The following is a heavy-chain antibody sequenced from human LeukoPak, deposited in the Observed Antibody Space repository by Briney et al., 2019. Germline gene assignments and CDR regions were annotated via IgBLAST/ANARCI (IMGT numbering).Heavy chain of an antibody. D-gene: IGHD3-3*01. CDR2: IYYSGST. Sequence: KASETLSLTCTVSGDSISSSSSGYYWGWIRQPPGEGLEWIGSIYYSGSTYYNPSLKSRVTISVDTSKNQFSLKLSSVTAADTAVYYCARLGVATHYDFWSGHLWYFDYWGQGTLVTVSS. J-gene: IGHJ4*02. V-gene: IGHV4-39*01. CDR1: GDSISSSSSGYY. CDR3: ARLGVATHYDFWSGHLWYFDY.